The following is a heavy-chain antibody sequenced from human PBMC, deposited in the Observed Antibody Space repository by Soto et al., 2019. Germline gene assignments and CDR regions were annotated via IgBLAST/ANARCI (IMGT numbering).Heavy chain of an antibody. CDR2: ISYDGSNK. Sequence: PGGSLRLSCAASGFTFSSYAMHWVRQAPGKGLEWVAVISYDGSNKYYADSVKGRFTISRDNSKNTLYLQMNSLRAEDTAVYYCARGDSGSYSYYYYYGMDVWGQGTMVTVSS. V-gene: IGHV3-30-3*01. D-gene: IGHD1-26*01. J-gene: IGHJ6*02. CDR3: ARGDSGSYSYYYYYGMDV. CDR1: GFTFSSYA.